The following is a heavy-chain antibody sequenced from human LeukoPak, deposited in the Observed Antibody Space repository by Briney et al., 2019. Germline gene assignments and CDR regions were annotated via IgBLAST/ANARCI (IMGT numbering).Heavy chain of an antibody. J-gene: IGHJ5*02. V-gene: IGHV4-39*01. CDR1: GGSISSSSYY. CDR2: IYHSGST. CDR3: ARGIYDFWSGYYKGNWFDP. D-gene: IGHD3-3*01. Sequence: SETLSLTCTVSGGSISSSSYYWGWIRQPPGKGLEWIGSIYHSGSTYYNPSLKSRVTISVDTSKNQFSLKLSSVTAADTAVYYCARGIYDFWSGYYKGNWFDPWGQGTLVTVSS.